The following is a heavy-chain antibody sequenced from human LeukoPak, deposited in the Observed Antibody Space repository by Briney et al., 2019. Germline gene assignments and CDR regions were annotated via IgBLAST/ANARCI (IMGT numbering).Heavy chain of an antibody. CDR3: ATLTGGDDAFDI. J-gene: IGHJ3*02. CDR1: GRSISLGYY. CDR2: INHSGST. D-gene: IGHD4-23*01. V-gene: IGHV4-34*01. Sequence: SETLSLTCTVSGRSISLGYYWGWIRQPPGKGLEWIGEINHSGSTNYNPSLKSRVTISVLTSKNRFSLKLSSVTAADTAVYYCATLTGGDDAFDIWGQGTMVTVSS.